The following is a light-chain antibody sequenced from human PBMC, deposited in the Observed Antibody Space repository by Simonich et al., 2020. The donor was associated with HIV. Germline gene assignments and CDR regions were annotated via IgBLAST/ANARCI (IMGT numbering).Light chain of an antibody. CDR3: MQALQTPIT. J-gene: IGKJ2*01. CDR1: QSLLHINGYNY. CDR2: LGS. Sequence: DIVMTQSPLSLPVTPGEPASISCRSSQSLLHINGYNYLDWYLQKPGQSPQLLIYLGSNRASGVPDKFSGSGAGTDFTLKISRVDAEDVGVYYCMQALQTPITFGQGTKLEIK. V-gene: IGKV2-28*01.